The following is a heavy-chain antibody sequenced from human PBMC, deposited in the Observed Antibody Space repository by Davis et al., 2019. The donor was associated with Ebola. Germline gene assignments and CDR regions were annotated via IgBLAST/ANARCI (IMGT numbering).Heavy chain of an antibody. V-gene: IGHV3-11*01. CDR2: ISSSGSTI. CDR1: GFSFSTFW. D-gene: IGHD6-13*01. Sequence: GESLKISCAASGFSFSTFWMAWIRQAPGKGLEWVSYISSSGSTIYYADSVKGRFTISRDNAKNSLYLQMNSLRAEDTAVYYCARGRLAGNYYYYGMDVWGQGTTVTASS. CDR3: ARGRLAGNYYYYGMDV. J-gene: IGHJ6*02.